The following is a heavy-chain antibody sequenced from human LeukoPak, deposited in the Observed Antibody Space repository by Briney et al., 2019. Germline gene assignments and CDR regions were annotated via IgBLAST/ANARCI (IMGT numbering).Heavy chain of an antibody. CDR2: INHSGHT. V-gene: IGHV4-34*01. D-gene: IGHD3-10*01. Sequence: SESLSLTPAVCGGSFSVYYWSCVRQPPGKGLECVGEINHSGHTNYNPSLKSRVTISVDTSKNQFSLKLSSVTAADTAVYYCATHAYYYSSGSYPEINWFDPWGQGTLVTVSS. CDR1: GGSFSVYY. J-gene: IGHJ5*02. CDR3: ATHAYYYSSGSYPEINWFDP.